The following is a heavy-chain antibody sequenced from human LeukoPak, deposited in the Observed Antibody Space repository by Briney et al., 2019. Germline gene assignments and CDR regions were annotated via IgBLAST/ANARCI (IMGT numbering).Heavy chain of an antibody. D-gene: IGHD5-24*01. V-gene: IGHV4-30-4*01. CDR1: GGSISDEYY. CDR2: IFYSGNT. Sequence: SETLSLTCTVSGGSISDEYYWSWIRQPPRKGLEWIGYIFYSGNTYYNPSLKSRVTISVDTSKNQFSLKLSSVTAADTAVYYCARGGMATIFWGQGTLVTVSS. CDR3: ARGGMATIF. J-gene: IGHJ4*02.